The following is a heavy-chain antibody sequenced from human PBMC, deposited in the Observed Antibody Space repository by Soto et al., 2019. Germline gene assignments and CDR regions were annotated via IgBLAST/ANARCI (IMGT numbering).Heavy chain of an antibody. V-gene: IGHV4-34*01. J-gene: IGHJ4*02. D-gene: IGHD3-9*01. CDR2: INHSGST. CDR1: GGSFSGYY. CDR3: ARGITIYRE. Sequence: QVQLQQWGAGLLKPSETLSLTCAVYGGSFSGYYWSWIRQPPGKGLEWMGEINHSGSTNYNPSLKSRFTISVDTSKIQFSLKLSSVTAADTAVYYCARGITIYREWGQGTLVTVSS.